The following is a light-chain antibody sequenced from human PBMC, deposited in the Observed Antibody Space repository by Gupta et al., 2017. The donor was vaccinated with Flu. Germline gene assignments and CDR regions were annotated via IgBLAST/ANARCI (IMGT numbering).Light chain of an antibody. CDR1: QSVLYSSNNKNY. Sequence: DIVMTQAPDSLVVSLGERATINCKSSQSVLYSSNNKNYLAWYQQKPGQHSKLLSYWASSREAGVPDRYSGSGSVRDSALTNSSLQAEDEAVYYCQEYYSTPPVKFGQGTKVEIK. CDR3: QEYYSTPPVK. J-gene: IGKJ1*01. CDR2: WAS. V-gene: IGKV4-1*01.